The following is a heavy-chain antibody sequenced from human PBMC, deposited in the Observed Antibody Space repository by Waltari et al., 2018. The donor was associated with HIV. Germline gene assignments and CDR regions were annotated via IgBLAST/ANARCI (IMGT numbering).Heavy chain of an antibody. D-gene: IGHD2-15*01. CDR2: ISNNGHST. J-gene: IGHJ6*02. CDR1: GFTLRSYA. V-gene: IGHV3-64D*06. Sequence: EVQLVESGGGLVQPGGSLSLSCSASGFTLRSYAMHWVRQAPGKGLEYVSAISNNGHSTYYADSVKGRFTISRDNSKNTLNLQMSSLRAEDTAVYYCVKEGGYCSGGRCYYYGMDVWGQGTTVTVSS. CDR3: VKEGGYCSGGRCYYYGMDV.